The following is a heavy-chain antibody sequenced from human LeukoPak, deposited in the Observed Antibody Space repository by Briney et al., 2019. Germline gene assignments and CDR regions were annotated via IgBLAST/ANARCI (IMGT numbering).Heavy chain of an antibody. V-gene: IGHV4-38-2*01. Sequence: KPSETLSLSCAGSGYSISSGYYWGWIRQPPGKGLEWIGSFYHSGSTYYNPSLKSRVSISLDTSKNQFSLKLSSVTAADTAVYYCARHRRFGDPDGYWGQGTLVTASS. CDR3: ARHRRFGDPDGY. CDR1: GYSISSGYY. J-gene: IGHJ4*02. CDR2: FYHSGST. D-gene: IGHD3-10*01.